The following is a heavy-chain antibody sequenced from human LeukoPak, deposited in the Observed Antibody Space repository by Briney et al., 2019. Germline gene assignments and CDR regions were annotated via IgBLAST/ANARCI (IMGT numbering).Heavy chain of an antibody. CDR1: GGSISSYY. V-gene: IGHV4-59*01. CDR2: IYYSGST. D-gene: IGHD5-12*01. J-gene: IGHJ4*02. CDR3: ARSNSGYDY. Sequence: NPSETLSLTCTVSGGSISSYYWSWIRQPPGKGLEWIGYIYYSGSTNYNPSLKSRVTISVDTSKNQFSLKLSSVTAADTAVYYCARSNSGYDYWGQGTLVTVSS.